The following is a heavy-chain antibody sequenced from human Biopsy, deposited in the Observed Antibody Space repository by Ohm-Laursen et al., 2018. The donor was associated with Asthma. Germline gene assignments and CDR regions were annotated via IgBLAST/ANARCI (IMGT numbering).Heavy chain of an antibody. J-gene: IGHJ4*02. V-gene: IGHV3-53*01. CDR1: GFTVSRDY. CDR3: ARGDSSNWSHYYFDY. Sequence: SLRLSCTAPGFTVSRDYMFWVRQAPGKDLEWVSVIYSGGTSHTADSVRGRFTISRDYSKNTLYLQMHSLRAEDTAVYYCARGDSSNWSHYYFDYWGQGTLVTVSS. D-gene: IGHD3-22*01. CDR2: IYSGGTS.